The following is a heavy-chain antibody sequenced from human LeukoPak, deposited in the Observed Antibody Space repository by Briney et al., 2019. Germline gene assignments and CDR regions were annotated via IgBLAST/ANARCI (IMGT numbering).Heavy chain of an antibody. V-gene: IGHV4-39*07. J-gene: IGHJ4*02. CDR2: IYYSGST. CDR3: ARDRGSGYA. CDR1: GGSISSSSHY. D-gene: IGHD5-12*01. Sequence: SETLSLICTVSGGSISSSSHYWGWIRQPPGKGLEWIGSIYYSGSTYYNSSLKSRVTMSVDMSKNQFSLKLTSVTAADTAVYYCARDRGSGYAWGQGTLVTVSS.